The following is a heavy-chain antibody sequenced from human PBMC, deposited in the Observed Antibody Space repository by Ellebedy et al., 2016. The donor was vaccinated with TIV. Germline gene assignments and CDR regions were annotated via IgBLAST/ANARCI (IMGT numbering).Heavy chain of an antibody. D-gene: IGHD5-18*01. V-gene: IGHV3-72*01. J-gene: IGHJ4*02. CDR2: IRNKANSYMT. Sequence: GESLKISCAASGFTFSSYAMSWVRQAPGKGLEWVGRIRNKANSYMTEYAASVKGRFTISRDDSKNSLSLQMNSLKIEDTAVYFCTRAAYSHGYDYWGQGTLVTVS. CDR3: TRAAYSHGYDY. CDR1: GFTFSSYA.